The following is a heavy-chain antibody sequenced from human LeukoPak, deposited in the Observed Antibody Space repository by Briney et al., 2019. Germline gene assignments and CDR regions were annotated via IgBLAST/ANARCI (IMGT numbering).Heavy chain of an antibody. J-gene: IGHJ4*02. CDR2: IRTTSDYI. V-gene: IGHV3-21*01. CDR3: ARGGIYSQGFDY. D-gene: IGHD6-13*01. CDR1: GFTFSGYS. Sequence: PGGSLRLSCAASGFTFSGYSMNWVRQAPGKGLEWVSSIRTTSDYIHYADSLKGRVAISRDNAKNSLYLQMNSLRAEDTAVYYCARGGIYSQGFDYWGQGSLVTVS.